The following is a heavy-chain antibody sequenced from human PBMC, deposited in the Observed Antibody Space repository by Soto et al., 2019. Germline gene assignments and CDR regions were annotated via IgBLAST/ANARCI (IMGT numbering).Heavy chain of an antibody. CDR2: ISAYNGNT. D-gene: IGHD6-19*01. J-gene: IGHJ3*02. CDR1: GYTFTSYG. CDR3: ARDKSLAVAVTRAFDI. Sequence: QVQLVQSGAEVKKPGASVKGSCKASGYTFTSYGISWVRQAPGQGLEWMGGISAYNGNTNYAQKLQGRVTMTTDPSTSTAYMELRSLRSDDTAVYYCARDKSLAVAVTRAFDIWGQGTMVTVSS. V-gene: IGHV1-18*01.